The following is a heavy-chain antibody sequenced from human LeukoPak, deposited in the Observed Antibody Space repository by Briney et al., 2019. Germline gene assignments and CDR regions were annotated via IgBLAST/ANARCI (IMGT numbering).Heavy chain of an antibody. Sequence: PGGSLRLSCAAYGFNFSSYAKSWVRQAPGKGLESVSAISGSGGSTYYADSVKGRFTISRDNSKNTLYLQMNSLRAEDTAVYYCAKDMPKYDYGGNSVRYWGQGTLVTVSS. CDR3: AKDMPKYDYGGNSVRY. J-gene: IGHJ4*02. CDR2: ISGSGGST. CDR1: GFNFSSYA. D-gene: IGHD4-23*01. V-gene: IGHV3-23*01.